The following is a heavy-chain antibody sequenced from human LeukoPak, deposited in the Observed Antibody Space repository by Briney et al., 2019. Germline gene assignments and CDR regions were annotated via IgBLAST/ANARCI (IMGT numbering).Heavy chain of an antibody. CDR1: GYTFIGYY. J-gene: IGHJ4*01. V-gene: IGHV1-2*02. CDR3: ARDTGFPFFDF. CDR2: VNPNSGVT. Sequence: ASVKVSCKASGYTFIGYYIHWVRQAPGQGLEWMGSVNPNSGVTDYAQKFQGRITMTRDTSISTAYMELNRLTSDDTAVYYCARDTGFPFFDFWGHGALVTDSS.